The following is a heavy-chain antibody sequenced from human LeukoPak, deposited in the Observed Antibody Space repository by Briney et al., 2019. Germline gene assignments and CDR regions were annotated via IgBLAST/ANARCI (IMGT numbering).Heavy chain of an antibody. CDR3: ATDFYDTT. CDR1: GFTFSSYA. V-gene: IGHV3-15*01. Sequence: GGSLRLSCAASGFTFSSYAMSWVRQAPGKGLEWVGRIRSNSDGGTIDYAAPVKGRFTLSRDDSKTTLYLQMNSLQTEDTAVYYCATDFYDTTWGQGTLVTVSS. J-gene: IGHJ5*02. CDR2: IRSNSDGGTI. D-gene: IGHD3-22*01.